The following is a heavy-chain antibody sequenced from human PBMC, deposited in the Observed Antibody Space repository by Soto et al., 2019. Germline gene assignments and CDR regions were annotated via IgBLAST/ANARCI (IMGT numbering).Heavy chain of an antibody. V-gene: IGHV3-30*18. CDR1: GFTFRRFS. J-gene: IGHJ4*02. CDR2: IARHGGAI. CDR3: VKEDIIGWPTLEY. Sequence: QAQLVECGGGVVQPGRSLRLSCAASGFTFRRFSMHWVRQAPDKGLEWVAVIARHGGAISYAESVEGRFTISRDNSKDTVFLQMNSLRIEYTCVYYCVKEDIIGWPTLEYWGQGALVTVSS. D-gene: IGHD2-15*01.